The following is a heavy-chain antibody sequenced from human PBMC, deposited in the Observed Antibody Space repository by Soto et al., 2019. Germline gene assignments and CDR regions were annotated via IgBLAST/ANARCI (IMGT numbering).Heavy chain of an antibody. CDR1: GYNFTSYY. CDR2: INPNRGGT. CDR3: ARDSAIEAAGMVDY. D-gene: IGHD6-13*01. Sequence: ASVKVSCKASGYNFTSYYMHWVRQAPGQGLEWMGWINPNRGGTNYAQKFQVWVTMTRDTYISTAYMEMSRLRSDDTAVYYCARDSAIEAAGMVDYWGQGTLVTVSS. J-gene: IGHJ4*02. V-gene: IGHV1-2*04.